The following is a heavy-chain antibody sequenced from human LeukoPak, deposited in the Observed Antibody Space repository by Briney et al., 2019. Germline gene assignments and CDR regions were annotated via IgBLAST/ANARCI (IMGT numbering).Heavy chain of an antibody. CDR1: GFIFSNYA. J-gene: IGHJ4*02. Sequence: GGSLRLSCAASGFIFSNYAMHWVRQAPGKGLEWVAIISYDGNSKVYADSVMGRFTISRDNSKKTLYLQMNSLRAEDTAVYHCARCFGSGTYYPYYFDYWGQGTLATVSS. D-gene: IGHD3-10*01. CDR3: ARCFGSGTYYPYYFDY. CDR2: ISYDGNSK. V-gene: IGHV3-30-3*01.